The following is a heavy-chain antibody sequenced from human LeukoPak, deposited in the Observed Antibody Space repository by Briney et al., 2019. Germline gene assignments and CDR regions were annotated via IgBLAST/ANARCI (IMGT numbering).Heavy chain of an antibody. CDR3: AKGGCRGTCNPLAY. V-gene: IGHV3-23*01. CDR2: SGDSDGST. CDR1: GFTFSGSG. D-gene: IGHD2-15*01. J-gene: IGHJ4*02. Sequence: GGSLRLSCAASGFTFSGSGMSWVRQAPGKGLEWISSSGDSDGSTYYADPLKGRFTISRDNSKNTLYLQMNSLRAEDTAVYYCAKGGCRGTCNPLAYWGQGALVTVSP.